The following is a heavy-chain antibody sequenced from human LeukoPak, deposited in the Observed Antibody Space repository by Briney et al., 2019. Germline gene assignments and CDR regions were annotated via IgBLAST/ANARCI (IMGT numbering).Heavy chain of an antibody. CDR2: IYYSGST. J-gene: IGHJ4*02. Sequence: SETLSLTCTVSGGSISSYYWSWIRQPPGKGLEWIGYIYYSGSTNYNPSLKSRVTISVDTSKNQFSLKLSSVTAADTAVYYCAREDDEVRFHYWGQGTLVTVSS. D-gene: IGHD3-10*01. V-gene: IGHV4-59*01. CDR3: AREDDEVRFHY. CDR1: GGSISSYY.